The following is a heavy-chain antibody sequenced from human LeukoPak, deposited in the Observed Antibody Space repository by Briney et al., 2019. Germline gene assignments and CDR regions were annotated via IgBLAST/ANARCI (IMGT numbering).Heavy chain of an antibody. CDR2: MNPNSGNT. Sequence: ASVKVSCKASGYTFTSFDINWVRQATGQGLEWMGWMNPNSGNTGYAQKFQGRVTMAMNTSISTAYIELRSLRSEDTAVYYCARGPQWRGEYYYMAIWGKATTVTVSS. D-gene: IGHD6-19*01. CDR3: ARGPQWRGEYYYMAI. CDR1: GYTFTSFD. V-gene: IGHV1-8*01. J-gene: IGHJ6*03.